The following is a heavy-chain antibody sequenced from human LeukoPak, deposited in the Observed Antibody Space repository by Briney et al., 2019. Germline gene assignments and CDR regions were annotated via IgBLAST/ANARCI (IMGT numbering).Heavy chain of an antibody. CDR2: IKQDGSER. CDR1: GFTFRSYA. J-gene: IGHJ4*02. V-gene: IGHV3-7*04. D-gene: IGHD3-16*01. Sequence: GGSLSLSCAASGFTFRSYAMSWVRQAPGKGREGRANIKQDGSERYYVDSVKGRFTISRDNAKNSLYLQMNSLRAEDTAVYYCARGNLVDYWGQGTLVTVSS. CDR3: ARGNLVDY.